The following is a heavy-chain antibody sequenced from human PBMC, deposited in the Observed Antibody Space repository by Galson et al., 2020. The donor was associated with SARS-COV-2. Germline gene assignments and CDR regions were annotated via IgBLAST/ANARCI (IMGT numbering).Heavy chain of an antibody. J-gene: IGHJ6*02. V-gene: IGHV4-61*02. D-gene: IGHD3-3*01. CDR3: ARGNSHCVTIFGIVTGPCGMDV. Sequence: SESLSLTCTVSGGSISSGNYYWSWIRQPAGKGLEWIGRIYKSGNTNYNPSLWSHVTISVAKSKNQFSLKLRSVTAADTAVYYCARGNSHCVTIFGIVTGPCGMDVWGQGTAVTVSS. CDR2: IYKSGNT. CDR1: GGSISSGNYY.